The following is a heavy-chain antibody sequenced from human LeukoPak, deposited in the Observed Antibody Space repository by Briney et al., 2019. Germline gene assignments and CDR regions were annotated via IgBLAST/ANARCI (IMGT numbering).Heavy chain of an antibody. CDR2: ISYDGSNK. CDR1: GFTFSSYA. J-gene: IGHJ3*02. D-gene: IGHD3-22*01. V-gene: IGHV3-30*04. CDR3: ARGHTMIVVVGAFDI. Sequence: GGSLRLSCAASGFTFSSYAMHWVRQAPGKGLEWVAVISYDGSNKYYADSVKGRFTISRDNAKNSLYLQMNSLRAEDTAVYYCARGHTMIVVVGAFDIWGQGTMVTVSS.